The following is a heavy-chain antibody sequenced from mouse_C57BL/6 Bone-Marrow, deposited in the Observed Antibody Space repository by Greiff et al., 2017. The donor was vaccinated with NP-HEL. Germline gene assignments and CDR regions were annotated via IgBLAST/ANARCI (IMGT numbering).Heavy chain of an antibody. CDR2: INPNYGTT. Sequence: EVKLVESGPELVKPGASVKISCKASGYSFTDYNMNWVKQSNGKSLEWIGVINPNYGTTSYNQKFKGKATLTVDQSSSTAYMQLNSLTSEDSAVYYCARSRYSNYWGYAMDYWGQGTSVTVSS. CDR3: ARSRYSNYWGYAMDY. V-gene: IGHV1-39*01. CDR1: GYSFTDYN. J-gene: IGHJ4*01. D-gene: IGHD2-5*01.